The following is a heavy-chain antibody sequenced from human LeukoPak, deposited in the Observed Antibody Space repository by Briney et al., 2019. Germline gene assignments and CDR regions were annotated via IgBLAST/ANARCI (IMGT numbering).Heavy chain of an antibody. V-gene: IGHV3-15*01. Sequence: GGSLRLSCAASGFTFSTYSMNWVRQAPGKGLEWVGRIKAKAHGGTIEYAAPVKGRFTISRDDSKNTLYLQMNSLKTEDTAVYYCTTDGVGVEGATYDNWGQGTLVSVSS. D-gene: IGHD1-26*01. CDR2: IKAKAHGGTI. CDR1: GFTFSTYS. CDR3: TTDGVGVEGATYDN. J-gene: IGHJ4*02.